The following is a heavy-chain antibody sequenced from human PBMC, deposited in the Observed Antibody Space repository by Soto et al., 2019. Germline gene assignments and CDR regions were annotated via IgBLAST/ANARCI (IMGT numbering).Heavy chain of an antibody. CDR2: ISAYNGNT. CDR3: ARAPIIVVDTALSSWFDP. Sequence: ASLKVSCKASGYTFTSYGISWVRQAPGQGLEWMGWISAYNGNTNYAQKLQGRVTMTTDTSTSTAYMELRSLRSDDTAVYYCARAPIIVVDTALSSWFDPWGQGTLVTVPQ. CDR1: GYTFTSYG. J-gene: IGHJ5*02. V-gene: IGHV1-18*01. D-gene: IGHD5-18*01.